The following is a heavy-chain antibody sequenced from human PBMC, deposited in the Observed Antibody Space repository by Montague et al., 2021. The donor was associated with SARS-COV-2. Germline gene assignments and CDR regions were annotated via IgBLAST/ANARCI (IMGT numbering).Heavy chain of an antibody. CDR3: VREKYYFDDSGSK. Sequence: SETLSLTCTVSGVSISSGSYYWSWVRQPPGKGLEWIGYVYHTGSTNYNPSLKSRVTLPIDTSKNQFSLNLTSVTAADTVVYYCVREKYYFDDSGSKWGQGALVTV. CDR1: GVSISSGSYY. J-gene: IGHJ4*02. V-gene: IGHV4-61*01. CDR2: VYHTGST. D-gene: IGHD3-22*01.